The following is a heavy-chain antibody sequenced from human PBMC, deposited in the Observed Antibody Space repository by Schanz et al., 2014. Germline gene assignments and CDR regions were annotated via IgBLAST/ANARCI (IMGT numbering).Heavy chain of an antibody. CDR2: MNSKTGNT. J-gene: IGHJ3*02. CDR3: ARGPSTGAFDI. V-gene: IGHV1-8*01. Sequence: QVQLVQSGAEVKKPGSSVKVSCKASGYTFTSYDINWVRQATGQGLEWMGWMNSKTGNTGYAQRFQGRVTVTRNTSITTAYLELSSLRSEDTAVYFCARGPSTGAFDIWGQGTMVTVSS. CDR1: GYTFTSYD.